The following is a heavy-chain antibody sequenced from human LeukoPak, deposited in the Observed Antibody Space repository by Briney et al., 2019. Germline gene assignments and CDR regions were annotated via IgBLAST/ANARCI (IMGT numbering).Heavy chain of an antibody. Sequence: ASVKVSCKASGYTFTGYYMHWVRQAPGQGLEWMGWINPNSGGTNYAQKFQGRVTMTRDTSISTAYMELSRLRSDDTAAYYCAREGFDVHSHSSSWYGEFNWFDPWGQGTLVTVSS. J-gene: IGHJ5*02. V-gene: IGHV1-2*02. CDR3: AREGFDVHSHSSSWYGEFNWFDP. D-gene: IGHD6-13*01. CDR1: GYTFTGYY. CDR2: INPNSGGT.